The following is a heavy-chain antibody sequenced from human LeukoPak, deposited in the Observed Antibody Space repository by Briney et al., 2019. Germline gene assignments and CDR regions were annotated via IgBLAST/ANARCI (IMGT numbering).Heavy chain of an antibody. D-gene: IGHD3-16*01. CDR3: ARGTGGGGPFDY. J-gene: IGHJ4*02. V-gene: IGHV4-31*03. Sequence: SQTLSLTCTVSGGSISSGSYYWRWLRQHPGKGLESIVYIYYSGSTYYNPALKSRITITVNTSKNQFSLKLRSVTAADTAVYYCARGTGGGGPFDYWGQGTLVTVSS. CDR2: IYYSGST. CDR1: GGSISSGSYY.